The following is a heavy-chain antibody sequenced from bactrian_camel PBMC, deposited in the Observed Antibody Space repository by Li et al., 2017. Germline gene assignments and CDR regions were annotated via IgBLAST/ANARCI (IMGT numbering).Heavy chain of an antibody. V-gene: IGHV3S6*01. D-gene: IGHD6*01. CDR1: EFTYSRTW. CDR3: AADCPEDGSWSPPPGGYLDAY. J-gene: IGHJ4*01. Sequence: HVQLVESGGGSVSAGGSLRLSCTASEFTYSRTWLGWFRQGPGKEREGVAAIYHGGGATAYADSVKGRFIISRDNAKNTLYLQMNSLKPEDTAMYYCAADCPEDGSWSPPPGGYLDAYWGQGTQVTVSS. CDR2: IYHGGGAT.